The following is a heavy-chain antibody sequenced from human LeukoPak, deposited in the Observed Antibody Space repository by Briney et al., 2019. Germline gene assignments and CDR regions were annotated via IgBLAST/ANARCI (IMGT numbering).Heavy chain of an antibody. CDR1: GYTFTGYY. CDR2: INPNSGGT. CDR3: ARAPGYSSSWSVWFDP. V-gene: IGHV1-2*02. J-gene: IGHJ5*02. D-gene: IGHD6-13*01. Sequence: ASVKVSCKASGYTFTGYYMHWVRQAPGQGLEWMGWINPNSGGTNYAQKFQGRVTMTRDTSISTAYMELSRLRSDDTAVYYCARAPGYSSSWSVWFDPWGQGTLVTVSS.